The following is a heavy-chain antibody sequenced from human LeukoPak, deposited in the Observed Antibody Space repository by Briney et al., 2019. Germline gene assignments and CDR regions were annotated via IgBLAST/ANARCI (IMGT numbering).Heavy chain of an antibody. CDR2: ISAYNGNT. CDR3: ARVATTIVVVPAAEFDP. J-gene: IGHJ5*02. V-gene: IGHV1-18*01. Sequence: ASVKVSCKASGYTLTSYGISWVRQAPGQGLEWMGWISAYNGNTNYAQKLQGRVTMTTDTSTSTAYMELRSLRSDDTAVYYCARVATTIVVVPAAEFDPWGQGTLVTVSS. CDR1: GYTLTSYG. D-gene: IGHD2-2*01.